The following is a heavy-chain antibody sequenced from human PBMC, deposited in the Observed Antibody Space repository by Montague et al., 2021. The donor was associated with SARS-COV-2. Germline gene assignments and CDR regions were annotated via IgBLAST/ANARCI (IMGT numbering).Heavy chain of an antibody. Sequence: SETLSLTCTVSGGSLCRSSYYWGWIRQPPGTVLDWIGEINHSGSTNYNPSLKSRVTISVDTSKYQFSLKLSSVTAADTAVYYCARGRTETTFYYYYYYGMDVWGQGKTVTVSS. D-gene: IGHD1-7*01. CDR1: GGSLCRSSYY. J-gene: IGHJ6*02. CDR2: INHSGST. CDR3: ARGRTETTFYYYYYYGMDV. V-gene: IGHV4-39*07.